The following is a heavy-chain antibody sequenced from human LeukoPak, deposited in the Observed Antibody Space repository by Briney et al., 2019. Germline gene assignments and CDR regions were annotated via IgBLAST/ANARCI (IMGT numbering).Heavy chain of an antibody. CDR2: IYYSGST. J-gene: IGHJ6*03. D-gene: IGHD3-10*01. Sequence: SETLSLTCTVSGGSISSYYWSSIRQPPGNGLEWIGYIYYSGSTNYNPSLKSRVTISVDTSKNQFSLRLSSVTAADTAVYYCARLADTVRGVMDYYYYYYMDVWGKGTTVTVSS. V-gene: IGHV4-59*01. CDR3: ARLADTVRGVMDYYYYYYMDV. CDR1: GGSISSYY.